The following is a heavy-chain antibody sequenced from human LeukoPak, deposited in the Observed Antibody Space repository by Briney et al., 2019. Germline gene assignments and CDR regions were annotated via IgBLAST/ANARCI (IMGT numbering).Heavy chain of an antibody. CDR1: GYTFTSYG. J-gene: IGHJ4*02. CDR3: ARDPLDIVVVVAALPDY. D-gene: IGHD2-15*01. V-gene: IGHV1-18*01. Sequence: ASVKVSCKASGYTFTSYGISWVRQAPGQGLEWMGLISAYNGNTNYAQKLQGRVTMTTDTSTSTAYMELRSLRSDDTAVYYCARDPLDIVVVVAALPDYWGQGTLVTVSS. CDR2: ISAYNGNT.